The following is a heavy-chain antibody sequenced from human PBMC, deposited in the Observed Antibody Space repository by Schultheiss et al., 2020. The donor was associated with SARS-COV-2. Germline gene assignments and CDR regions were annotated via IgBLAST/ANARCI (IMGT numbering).Heavy chain of an antibody. V-gene: IGHV1-18*01. CDR3: ARLDTGTLYYYYYGMDV. Sequence: ASVKVSCKASGYTFTSYGISWVRQAPGQGLEWMGWISAYNGNTNYAQKLQGRVTMTTDTSTSTAYMELRSLRSEDTAVYYCARLDTGTLYYYYYGMDVWGQGTTVTVSS. CDR1: GYTFTSYG. CDR2: ISAYNGNT. D-gene: IGHD1-7*01. J-gene: IGHJ6*02.